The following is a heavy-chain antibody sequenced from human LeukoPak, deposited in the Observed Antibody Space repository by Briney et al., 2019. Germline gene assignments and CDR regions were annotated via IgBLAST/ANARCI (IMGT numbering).Heavy chain of an antibody. J-gene: IGHJ5*02. CDR1: GYTFTSYA. CDR2: ISAGNGNT. V-gene: IGHV1-3*01. CDR3: ARVDPTGGWFDP. D-gene: IGHD2-8*02. Sequence: ASVKVSCKASGYTFTSYAIHWVRQAPGQRLEWMGWISAGNGNTKYSQSFQGRVTFISNTSATTAFMELSSLGSEDTAVYYCARVDPTGGWFDPWGQGTLVTVSS.